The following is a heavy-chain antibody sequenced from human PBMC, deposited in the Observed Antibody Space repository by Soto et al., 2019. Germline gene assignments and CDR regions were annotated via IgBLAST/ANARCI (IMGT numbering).Heavy chain of an antibody. CDR1: GGSISSTTYY. CDR3: ATYPGSYRPVDF. J-gene: IGHJ4*02. V-gene: IGHV4-39*01. CDR2: IYYRGST. D-gene: IGHD1-26*01. Sequence: SETLSLTCTVSGGSISSTTYYWVWIRQPPGKGLEWIANIYYRGSTYYNPSLNSRVTISVDTSKSQFSLELSSVTAADTAVYYCATYPGSYRPVDFWGQGILVTVSS.